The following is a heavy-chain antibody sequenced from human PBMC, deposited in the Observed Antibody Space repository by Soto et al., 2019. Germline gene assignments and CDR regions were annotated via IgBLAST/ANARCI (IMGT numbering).Heavy chain of an antibody. D-gene: IGHD3-9*01. V-gene: IGHV1-18*01. CDR1: GYTFTSYG. J-gene: IGHJ6*03. Sequence: ASVKVSCKASGYTFTSYGISWVRQAPGQGLEWMGWISAYNGNTNYAQKLQGRVTMTTDTSTSTAYMELRSLRSDDTAVYYCARQYFDWLSYYYYYMDCWGKGTTVTVSS. CDR3: ARQYFDWLSYYYYYMDC. CDR2: ISAYNGNT.